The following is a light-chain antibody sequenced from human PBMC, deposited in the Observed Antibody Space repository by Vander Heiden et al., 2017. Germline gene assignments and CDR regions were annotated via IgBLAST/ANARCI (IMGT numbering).Light chain of an antibody. J-gene: IGKJ2*01. CDR1: QGISSA. CDR2: DAS. Sequence: AIQLTQSPSSLSASVGDRVTITCRASQGISSALAWYQQKPGKAPKLLIYDASSLESGVPSRFSGSGSGTDFTLTISSLQPEDFATYYCQQFNSDHHETYTFGQGTKLEIK. V-gene: IGKV1-13*02. CDR3: QQFNSDHHETYT.